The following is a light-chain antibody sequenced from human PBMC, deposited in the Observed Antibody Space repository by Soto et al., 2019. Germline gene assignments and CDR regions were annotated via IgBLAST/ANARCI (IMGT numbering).Light chain of an antibody. CDR1: QSVLYSSNNKNY. V-gene: IGKV4-1*01. J-gene: IGKJ4*01. CDR3: QQYYSSPLA. Sequence: DIVMTQSPDSLAVSLGERATINCKSSQSVLYSSNNKNYLAWYQQKPGQPPKMLIYWASTRESGVPDRFSGSESGTEFTLPISSLQAEDVAFYYCQQYYSSPLAFGGGTTVEIK. CDR2: WAS.